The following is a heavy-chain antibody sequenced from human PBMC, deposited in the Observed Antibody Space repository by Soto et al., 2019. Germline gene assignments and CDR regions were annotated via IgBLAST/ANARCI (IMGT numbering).Heavy chain of an antibody. CDR1: TDSSSFTNSY. V-gene: IGHV4-39*01. CDR2: SSYNGGT. D-gene: IGHD3-10*01. CDR3: ARHRIEVVWRGFDF. J-gene: IGHJ4*02. Sequence: SGTLSLTCTVSTDSSSFTNSYWGWIRQPPGKGLQWIGSSSYNGGTFYNPSLKGRVVISFDTSKKQSSLQVTSVTAADTAVYFCARHRIEVVWRGFDFWGQGSPVTVS.